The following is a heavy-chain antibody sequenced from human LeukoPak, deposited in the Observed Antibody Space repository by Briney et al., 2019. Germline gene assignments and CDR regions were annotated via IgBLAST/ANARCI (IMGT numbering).Heavy chain of an antibody. Sequence: ASVKVSCKASGGTFSSYAISWVRQAPGQGLEWMGGIIPILGTANYAQKFQGRVTITTDESTSTAYMELSSLRSEDTAVYYCARAGSYYFVSWFDPWGQGTLVTVSS. CDR3: ARAGSYYFVSWFDP. CDR2: IIPILGTA. J-gene: IGHJ5*02. CDR1: GGTFSSYA. V-gene: IGHV1-69*05. D-gene: IGHD1-26*01.